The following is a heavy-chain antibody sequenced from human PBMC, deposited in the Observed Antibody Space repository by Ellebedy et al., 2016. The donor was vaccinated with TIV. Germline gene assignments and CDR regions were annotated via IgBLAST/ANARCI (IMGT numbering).Heavy chain of an antibody. CDR3: ATDGTYGNFDN. J-gene: IGHJ4*02. CDR1: GLTFSGYW. D-gene: IGHD1-26*01. CDR2: ITNGGSET. V-gene: IGHV3-74*01. Sequence: GGSLRLSXEVSGLTFSGYWMHWVRQAPGKGLVWVSRITNGGSETRYADSVKGRFTISRDNARKTVYLQMSSLRAEDTAVYYCATDGTYGNFDNWGQGTLVTVSS.